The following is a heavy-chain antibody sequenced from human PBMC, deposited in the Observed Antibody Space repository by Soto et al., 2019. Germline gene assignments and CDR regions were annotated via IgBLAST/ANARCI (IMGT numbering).Heavy chain of an antibody. CDR2: INSDGGST. CDR1: GFTFSYYW. Sequence: EVQLVESGGGLVQPGGSLRLSCAASGFTFSYYWMHWVRQAPGKGLVWVSRINSDGGSTTYADSVKGRFTISRDNAKNTLYLQMNSLRAEDTAVYCCARGPGYSSWSVAVDYWGQGTLVTVSS. CDR3: ARGPGYSSWSVAVDY. J-gene: IGHJ4*02. D-gene: IGHD6-13*01. V-gene: IGHV3-74*01.